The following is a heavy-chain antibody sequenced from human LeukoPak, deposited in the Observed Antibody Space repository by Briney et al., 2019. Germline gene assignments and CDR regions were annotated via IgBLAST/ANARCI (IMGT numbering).Heavy chain of an antibody. CDR2: IYDSGST. J-gene: IGHJ6*03. V-gene: IGHV4-39*01. CDR3: ARHWYSNYYMDV. CDR1: GGSISSSSYY. Sequence: PSETLSLTCTVSGGSISSSSYYWGWIRQPPGKGLEWIGSIYDSGSTYYNPSLKSRVTISVDTSKNQFSLKVSSVTAADTAVYYCARHWYSNYYMDVWGKGTTVTVSS. D-gene: IGHD4-11*01.